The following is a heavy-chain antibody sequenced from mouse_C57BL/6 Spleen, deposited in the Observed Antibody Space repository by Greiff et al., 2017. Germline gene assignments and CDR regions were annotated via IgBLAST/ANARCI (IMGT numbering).Heavy chain of an antibody. J-gene: IGHJ2*01. V-gene: IGHV5-4*01. Sequence: EVMLVESGGGLVKPGGSLKLSCAASGFTFSSYAMSWVRQTPEKRLEWVATISDGGSYTYYPDNVKGRFTISRDNAKNNLYLQMSHLKSDDTAMYYCARDWDYFDDWGQGTTLTVSS. CDR1: GFTFSSYA. CDR2: ISDGGSYT. CDR3: ARDWDYFDD. D-gene: IGHD4-1*01.